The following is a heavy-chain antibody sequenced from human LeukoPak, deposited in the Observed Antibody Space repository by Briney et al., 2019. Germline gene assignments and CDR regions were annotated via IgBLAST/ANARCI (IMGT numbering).Heavy chain of an antibody. D-gene: IGHD3-10*01. CDR1: GFTFSSYA. Sequence: GGSLRLSCSASGFTFSSYAMHWVRQAPGKGLEYVSAISSNGGSTYYADSVKGRFTISRDNPKNTLYLQMSSLRAEDTAVYYCVKGRITMVRGVFDYWGQGTLVTVSS. CDR2: ISSNGGST. V-gene: IGHV3-64D*09. CDR3: VKGRITMVRGVFDY. J-gene: IGHJ4*02.